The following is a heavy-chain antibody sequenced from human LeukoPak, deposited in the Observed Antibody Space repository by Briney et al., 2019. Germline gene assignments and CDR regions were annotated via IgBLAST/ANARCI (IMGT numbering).Heavy chain of an antibody. D-gene: IGHD2-2*01. Sequence: KPSETLSLTCTVSGGSISSGDYYWSWIRQPPGKGLEWIGYIYYSGSTYYNPSLKSRVTISVDTSKNQFSLKLSSVTAADTAVYYCARVGRGVPAATQDYYYYYMDVWGKGTTVTVSS. V-gene: IGHV4-30-4*08. J-gene: IGHJ6*03. CDR2: IYYSGST. CDR3: ARVGRGVPAATQDYYYYYMDV. CDR1: GGSISSGDYY.